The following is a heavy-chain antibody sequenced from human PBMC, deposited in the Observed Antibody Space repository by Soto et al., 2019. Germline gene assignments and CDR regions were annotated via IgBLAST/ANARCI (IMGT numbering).Heavy chain of an antibody. J-gene: IGHJ4*02. Sequence: DSVKVSCKASGYTFIGYYIQWVRLAPGQRPEWMGWINPDNGDTKYAQKFQGRVTMTRATASTTVFMELSGLTSDDTAVYFCARKLGFSDSEAFSLVFWGQGTSVSGSS. CDR3: ARKLGFSDSEAFSLVF. V-gene: IGHV1-2*02. CDR2: INPDNGDT. D-gene: IGHD3-22*01. CDR1: GYTFIGYY.